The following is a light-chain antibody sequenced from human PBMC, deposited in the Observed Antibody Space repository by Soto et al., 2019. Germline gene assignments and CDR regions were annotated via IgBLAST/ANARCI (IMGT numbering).Light chain of an antibody. V-gene: IGKV3-11*01. CDR2: DAS. CDR1: LSVSSF. Sequence: EIMLTQSPATLSLSPGERATLSCRASLSVSSFLAWYQQKPGQTHMLLIYDASNRAIGIPARFSGSGSVTDFTLTISSLEHEDVAVYYCQQRTNWPLTFGGATQVEIK. CDR3: QQRTNWPLT. J-gene: IGKJ4*01.